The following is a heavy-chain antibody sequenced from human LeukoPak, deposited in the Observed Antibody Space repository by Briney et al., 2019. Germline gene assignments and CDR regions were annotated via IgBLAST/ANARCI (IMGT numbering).Heavy chain of an antibody. CDR3: AISRYSGSYPFDY. V-gene: IGHV3-23*01. Sequence: GGSLRLSCAASGFTLSSYAMSWVRQAPGKGLEWVSAISGSGGSTYYADSVKGRFTISRDNSKNTLYLQMNSLRAEDTAVYYCAISRYSGSYPFDYWGRGTLVTVSS. J-gene: IGHJ4*02. CDR1: GFTLSSYA. CDR2: ISGSGGST. D-gene: IGHD1-26*01.